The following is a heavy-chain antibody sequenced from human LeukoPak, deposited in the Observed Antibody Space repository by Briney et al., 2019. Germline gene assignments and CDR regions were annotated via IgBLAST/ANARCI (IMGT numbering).Heavy chain of an antibody. J-gene: IGHJ4*02. CDR2: IYTSGST. CDR1: GGSIGSYY. D-gene: IGHD6-19*01. CDR3: ARHRGVAVAGTDFDY. V-gene: IGHV4-4*09. Sequence: SETLSLTCTVSGGSIGSYYWSWIRQPPGKGLEWIGYIYTSGSTNYNPSLKSRVTISVDTSKNQFSLKLSSVTAADTAVYYCARHRGVAVAGTDFDYWGQGTLVTVSS.